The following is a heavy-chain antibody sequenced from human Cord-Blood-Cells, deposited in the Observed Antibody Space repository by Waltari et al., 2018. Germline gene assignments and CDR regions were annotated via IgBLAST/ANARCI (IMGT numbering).Heavy chain of an antibody. Sequence: QLQLQESGPGLVKPSETLSLTCTVSGCSISSSSYYWGWIRQPPGKGLEWIGSIYYSGSTYYNPALKSRVTISVDTSKNQFSLKLSSVTAADTAVYYCARGDYDFWSGYYDYWGQGTLVTVSS. CDR3: ARGDYDFWSGYYDY. CDR2: IYYSGST. V-gene: IGHV4-39*01. D-gene: IGHD3-3*01. J-gene: IGHJ4*02. CDR1: GCSISSSSYY.